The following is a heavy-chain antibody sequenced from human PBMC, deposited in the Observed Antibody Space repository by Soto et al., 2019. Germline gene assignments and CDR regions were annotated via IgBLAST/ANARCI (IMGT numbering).Heavy chain of an antibody. D-gene: IGHD3-10*01. J-gene: IGHJ6*02. CDR1: GGTFSSYT. V-gene: IGHV1-69*02. CDR2: IIPFLDIT. Sequence: QVQQVQSGAEVKKPGSSVKVSCKASGGTFSSYTINWVRQAPGQGLEWMGKIIPFLDITNYAQKFQGRVTITAHNSTRTAYMDLSSLRSEDTDVYYCARAGWSSGMGGYGMDVWGQGTTVIVSS. CDR3: ARAGWSSGMGGYGMDV.